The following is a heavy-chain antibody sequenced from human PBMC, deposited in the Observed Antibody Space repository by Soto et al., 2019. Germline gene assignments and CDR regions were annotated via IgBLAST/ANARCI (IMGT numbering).Heavy chain of an antibody. J-gene: IGHJ4*02. CDR3: ARGVLH. V-gene: IGHV4-31*03. CDR2: LFYSGST. CDR1: GGSISSGGYS. Sequence: QVQLQESGPGLVKPSQTLSLTCTVSGGSISSGGYSWSWIRQHPGKGLEWIGYLFYSGSTSYNPSLKRRVTISVDTSKNPFSLKVSSVTAADTAVYDGARGVLHWGQGTLVTVSS.